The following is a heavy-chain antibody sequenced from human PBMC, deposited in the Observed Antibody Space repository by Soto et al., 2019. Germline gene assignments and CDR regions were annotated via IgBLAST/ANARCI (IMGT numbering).Heavy chain of an antibody. CDR1: GYTFTGYY. D-gene: IGHD3-22*01. J-gene: IGHJ6*02. CDR2: INPNSGGT. CDR3: ARDVDDSSGYPDTGGPYYYYGMDV. Sequence: ASVKVSCKASGYTFTGYYMHWVRQAPGQGLEWMGWINPNSGGTNYAQKFQGRVTMTRDTSISTAYMELSRLRSDDTAVYYCARDVDDSSGYPDTGGPYYYYGMDVWGQGTTVTVSS. V-gene: IGHV1-2*02.